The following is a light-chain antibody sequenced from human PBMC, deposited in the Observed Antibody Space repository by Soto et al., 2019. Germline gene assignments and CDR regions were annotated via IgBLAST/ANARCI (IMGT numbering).Light chain of an antibody. CDR1: QSITSY. Sequence: EIALTQSPATLSLSPGERATLSCRASQSITSYLAWYQQKPGQAPRLLIHDASKRATGVPARFSGSGSETDFTLTISSLEPEDFAVYYCQLRTGRPPLFTFGPGTKVDI. CDR2: DAS. CDR3: QLRTGRPPLFT. V-gene: IGKV3-11*01. J-gene: IGKJ3*01.